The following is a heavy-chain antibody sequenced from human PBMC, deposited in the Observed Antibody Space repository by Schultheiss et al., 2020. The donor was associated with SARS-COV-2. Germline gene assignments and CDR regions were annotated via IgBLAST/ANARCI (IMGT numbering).Heavy chain of an antibody. CDR3: ARLMIQWVDY. CDR2: IYYSGTT. V-gene: IGHV4-39*01. D-gene: IGHD5-12*01. J-gene: IGHJ4*02. Sequence: SETLSLTCTVSGGSITNSNYYWGWIRQFPGKGLEWIGSIYYSGTTSFNPSLQSRLTMSVDTSKNQFSLKLTSVTAADTAVYFCARLMIQWVDYWGQGTLVTVSS. CDR1: GGSITNSNYY.